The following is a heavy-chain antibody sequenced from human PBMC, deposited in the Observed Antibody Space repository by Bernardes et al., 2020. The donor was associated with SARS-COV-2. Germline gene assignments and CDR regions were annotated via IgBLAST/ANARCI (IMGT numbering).Heavy chain of an antibody. CDR1: GGSFSGYY. CDR2: INHSGST. Sequence: SETLSLTCAVYGGSFSGYYWSWIRQPPGKGLEWIGEINHSGSTNYNPSLKSRVTISVDTSKNQFSLKLSSVTAADTAVYYCARLRILYYYYGMDVWGQGTTVTVSS. CDR3: ARLRILYYYYGMDV. J-gene: IGHJ6*02. V-gene: IGHV4-34*01.